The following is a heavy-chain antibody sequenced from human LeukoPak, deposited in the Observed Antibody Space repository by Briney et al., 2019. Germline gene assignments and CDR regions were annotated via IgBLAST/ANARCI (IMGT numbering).Heavy chain of an antibody. J-gene: IGHJ4*02. D-gene: IGHD3-9*01. CDR1: GFTFSSYS. CDR2: ISSSSSYI. V-gene: IGHV3-21*01. Sequence: PGGSLRLSCAASGFTFSSYSMNWVRQAPGKGLEWVSSISSSSSYIYYADSVKGRFTTSRDNAKNSLYLQMNSLRAEDTAVYYCARDSSYDILTGYSARGDYWGQGTLVTVSS. CDR3: ARDSSYDILTGYSARGDY.